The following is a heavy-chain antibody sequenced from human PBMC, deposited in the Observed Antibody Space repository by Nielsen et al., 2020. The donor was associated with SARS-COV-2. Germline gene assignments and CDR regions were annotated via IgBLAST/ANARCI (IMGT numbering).Heavy chain of an antibody. Sequence: SETLSLTCTVSGGSISSYYWSWIRQPPGKGLEWIGEINHSGSTNYNPSLKSRVTISVDTSKNQFSLKLSSVTAADTAVYYCARHPRITIFGVVIIGWFDPWGQGTLVTVSS. CDR3: ARHPRITIFGVVIIGWFDP. J-gene: IGHJ5*02. CDR2: INHSGST. V-gene: IGHV4-34*01. CDR1: GGSISSYY. D-gene: IGHD3-3*01.